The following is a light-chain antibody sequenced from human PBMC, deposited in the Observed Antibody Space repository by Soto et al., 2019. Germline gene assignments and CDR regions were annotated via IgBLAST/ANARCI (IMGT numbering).Light chain of an antibody. CDR3: TSYEGSDIWV. CDR2: EVS. J-gene: IGLJ3*02. V-gene: IGLV2-8*01. CDR1: SSDVGAYNY. Sequence: QSALTQPPSASGSPGQSVTISCTGTSSDVGAYNYVSWYQQYPGKAPKLMIYEVSKRPSGVPDRFSGSKSGKKASLTVSGLQTEDEADYYCTSYEGSDIWVFGGGTKLTVL.